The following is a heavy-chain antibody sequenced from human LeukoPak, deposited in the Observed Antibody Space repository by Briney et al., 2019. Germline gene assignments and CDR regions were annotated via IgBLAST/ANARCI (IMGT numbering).Heavy chain of an antibody. D-gene: IGHD6-6*01. Sequence: GRSLRLSCAASGFTFSSYAMHWVRQAPGKGLEWVAVISYDGSNKYYADSVKGRFTISRDNSKNTLYLQMNSLRAEDTAVYYCAREGGIAARPDRVYYYYYMDVWGKGTTVTVSS. CDR3: AREGGIAARPDRVYYYYYMDV. V-gene: IGHV3-30*04. CDR2: ISYDGSNK. CDR1: GFTFSSYA. J-gene: IGHJ6*03.